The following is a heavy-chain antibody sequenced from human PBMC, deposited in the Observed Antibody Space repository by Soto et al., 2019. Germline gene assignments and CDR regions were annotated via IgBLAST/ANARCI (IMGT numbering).Heavy chain of an antibody. CDR2: ISSYNGHT. CDR3: ARDCSSTSCYYYSYYMDV. CDR1: GYTFTNYG. D-gene: IGHD2-2*01. Sequence: ASVKVSCKASGYTFTNYGLSWVRQAPGQGLEWMGWISSYNGHTNYAQKLQGRVTMTADISTSTAYMELRSLRSDDTAVYYCARDCSSTSCYYYSYYMDVWGKGTTVTSP. V-gene: IGHV1-18*01. J-gene: IGHJ6*03.